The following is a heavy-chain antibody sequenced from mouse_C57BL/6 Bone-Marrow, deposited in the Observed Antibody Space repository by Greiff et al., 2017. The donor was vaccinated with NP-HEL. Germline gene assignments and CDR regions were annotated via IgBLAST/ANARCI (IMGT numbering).Heavy chain of an antibody. CDR2: ISSGGDYI. CDR1: GFTFSSYA. CDR3: TRALRGYGSSYYAMDY. V-gene: IGHV5-9-1*02. D-gene: IGHD1-1*01. Sequence: EVKLVESGVGLVKPGGSLKLSCAASGFTFSSYAMSWVRQTPEKRLEWVAYISSGGDYIYYADTVKGRFTISRDNARNTLYLQMSSLKSEDTAMYYCTRALRGYGSSYYAMDYWGQGTSVTVSS. J-gene: IGHJ4*01.